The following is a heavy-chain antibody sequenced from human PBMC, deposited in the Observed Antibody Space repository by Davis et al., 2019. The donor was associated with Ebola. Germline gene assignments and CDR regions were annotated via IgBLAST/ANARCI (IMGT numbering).Heavy chain of an antibody. CDR2: IYYSGST. V-gene: IGHV4-59*01. Sequence: SETLSLTCTVSGGSISSYYWSWIRQPPGKGLEWIGYIYYSGSTNYNPSLKSRVTISVDTSKNQFSLKLSSVTAADTAVYYCARAITIFGVVNFVDPWGQGTLVTVSS. D-gene: IGHD3-3*01. CDR1: GGSISSYY. J-gene: IGHJ5*02. CDR3: ARAITIFGVVNFVDP.